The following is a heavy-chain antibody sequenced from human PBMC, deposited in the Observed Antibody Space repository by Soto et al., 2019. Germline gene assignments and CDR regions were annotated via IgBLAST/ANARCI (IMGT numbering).Heavy chain of an antibody. J-gene: IGHJ4*02. CDR1: GGSISSSSYY. D-gene: IGHD3-9*01. Sequence: SETMSLTCTVSGGSISSSSYYWGWIRQPPGKRLEWIGSIYYSGSTYYNPSLKSRVTISVDTSKNQFSLKLSSVTAADTAVYYCARLDYDILTGYYPLLGYWGQGTLVTVSS. CDR3: ARLDYDILTGYYPLLGY. V-gene: IGHV4-39*01. CDR2: IYYSGST.